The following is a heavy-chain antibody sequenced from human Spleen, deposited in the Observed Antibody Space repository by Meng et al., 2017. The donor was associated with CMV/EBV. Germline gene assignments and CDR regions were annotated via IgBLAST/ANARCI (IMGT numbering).Heavy chain of an antibody. CDR2: MNTNSANT. Sequence: TINGYYHHWVRQAPGQGLEWMGWMNTNSANTGYAQKFQGRVTMTRNTSISTAYMELSSLRSEDTAVYYCARGQRKQQLVKASNWFDPWGQGTLVTVSS. CDR1: TINGYY. V-gene: IGHV1-8*02. J-gene: IGHJ5*02. D-gene: IGHD6-13*01. CDR3: ARGQRKQQLVKASNWFDP.